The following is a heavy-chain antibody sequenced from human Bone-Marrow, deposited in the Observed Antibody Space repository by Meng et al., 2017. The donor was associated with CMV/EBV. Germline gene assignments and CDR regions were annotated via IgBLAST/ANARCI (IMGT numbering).Heavy chain of an antibody. CDR3: VRGISRAYDM. CDR1: GFTFANHW. J-gene: IGHJ3*02. V-gene: IGHV3-7*01. Sequence: GESLKISCAASGFTFANHWMSWVRQAPGKGLEWVANINRDGSEIYYVDSVKGRFTVSRDNAQKSLYLEVNSLRAEDRAVYYCVRGISRAYDMWGQGTMVTVSS. D-gene: IGHD2-15*01. CDR2: INRDGSEI.